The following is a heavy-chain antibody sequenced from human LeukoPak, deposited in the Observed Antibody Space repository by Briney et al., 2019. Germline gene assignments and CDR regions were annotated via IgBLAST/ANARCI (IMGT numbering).Heavy chain of an antibody. J-gene: IGHJ4*02. V-gene: IGHV6-1*01. Sequence: SQTLSLTCAISGDSVSSNSAAWSWIRQSPSRGLEWLGRTYYRSKWYNDYAVSVKSRITINPDTSKNQFSLQLNSVTPEDTAVYYCARGRFLEWARFDYWGQGTLVTVSS. D-gene: IGHD3-3*01. CDR3: ARGRFLEWARFDY. CDR1: GDSVSSNSAA. CDR2: TYYRSKWYN.